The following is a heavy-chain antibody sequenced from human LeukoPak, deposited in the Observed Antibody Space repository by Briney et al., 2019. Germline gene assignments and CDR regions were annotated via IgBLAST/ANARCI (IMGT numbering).Heavy chain of an antibody. D-gene: IGHD7-27*01. CDR3: ASLGTLRS. CDR2: ISYSGTN. V-gene: IGHV4-39*01. Sequence: SETLSLTCTVSGDSVSSSSYYWGWIRQPPGKGLEWIGSISYSGTNYNNPSLKSRVSISIDTPKSQFSVKLTSVTAADTAMYYCASLGTLRSWGQGTLVNVSS. J-gene: IGHJ5*02. CDR1: GDSVSSSSYY.